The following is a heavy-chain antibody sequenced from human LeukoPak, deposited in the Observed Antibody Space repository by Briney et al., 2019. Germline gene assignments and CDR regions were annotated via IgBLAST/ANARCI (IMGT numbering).Heavy chain of an antibody. CDR1: GYSISSGYY. D-gene: IGHD3-3*02. J-gene: IGHJ4*02. CDR3: ARADHFGSGYFDY. V-gene: IGHV4-38-2*01. Sequence: SETLSLTCAVSGYSISSGYYWGWIRPPPGKGREWIGIIYHSGSTYYNPSLKSQVTISVDTSKNQFSLKLSSVTAADTAVYYCARADHFGSGYFDYWGQGTPVTVSS. CDR2: IYHSGST.